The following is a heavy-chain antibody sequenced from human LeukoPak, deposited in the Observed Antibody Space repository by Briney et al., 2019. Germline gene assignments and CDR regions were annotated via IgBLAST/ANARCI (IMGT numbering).Heavy chain of an antibody. CDR3: ARGSYSSSWYGGAFDI. V-gene: IGHV3-66*01. Sequence: ETLSLTCSVSGGSISSTGYYWGWIRQPPGKGLEWVSVIYSGGSTYYADSVKGRFTISRDNSKNTLYLQMNSLRAEDTAVYYCARGSYSSSWYGGAFDIWGQGTMVTVSS. CDR1: GGSISSTGYY. J-gene: IGHJ3*02. CDR2: IYSGGST. D-gene: IGHD6-13*01.